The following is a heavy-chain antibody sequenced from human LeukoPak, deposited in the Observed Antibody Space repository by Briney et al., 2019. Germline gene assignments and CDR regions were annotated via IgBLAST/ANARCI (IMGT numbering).Heavy chain of an antibody. CDR3: ARVGGYYYYHMDV. CDR2: INHSGST. Sequence: SETLSLTCAVYGGSFSGYYWSWIRQPPGKGLEWVGEINHSGSTNYNPSLKSRVTISVNTSKDQFSLKFSSVTAADSAVYYCARVGGYYYYHMDVWGKGTTVTVSS. V-gene: IGHV4-34*01. J-gene: IGHJ6*03. D-gene: IGHD3-16*01. CDR1: GGSFSGYY.